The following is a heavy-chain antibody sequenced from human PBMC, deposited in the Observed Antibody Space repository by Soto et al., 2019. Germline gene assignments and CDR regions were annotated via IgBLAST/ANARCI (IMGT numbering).Heavy chain of an antibody. CDR1: GGSISSGDYY. CDR2: IYYSGST. Sequence: PSETLSLTCTVSGGSISSGDYYWSWIRQPPGKGLEWIGYIYYSGSTYYNPSLKSRVTISVDTSKNQFSLKLSSVTAAGTAVYYCARVLRGNYGGYFDYWGQGTLVTVSS. D-gene: IGHD1-26*01. CDR3: ARVLRGNYGGYFDY. V-gene: IGHV4-30-4*01. J-gene: IGHJ4*02.